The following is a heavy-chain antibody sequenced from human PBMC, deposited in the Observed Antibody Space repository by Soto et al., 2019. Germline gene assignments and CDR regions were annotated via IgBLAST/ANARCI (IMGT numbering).Heavy chain of an antibody. CDR2: INHSGST. Sequence: PSETLSLTCAVYGGSFSGYYCSWIRQPPGKGLEWIGEINHSGSTNYNPSLKSRVTISVDTSKNQFSLKLSSVTAADTAVYYCARGPRWLQPYYFDYWGQGTLVTVSS. V-gene: IGHV4-34*01. CDR1: GGSFSGYY. D-gene: IGHD5-12*01. J-gene: IGHJ4*02. CDR3: ARGPRWLQPYYFDY.